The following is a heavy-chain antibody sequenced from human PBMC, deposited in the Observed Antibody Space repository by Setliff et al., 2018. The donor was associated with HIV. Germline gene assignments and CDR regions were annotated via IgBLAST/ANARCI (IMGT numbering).Heavy chain of an antibody. V-gene: IGHV4-4*02. CDR2: INYSGNT. J-gene: IGHJ5*02. D-gene: IGHD3-10*01. CDR1: GVSISSRNW. Sequence: PSETLSLTCAVSGVSISSRNWWSWVRQPPGKGLEWIGEINYSGNTNYNPSLKTRVTISVDKSKNQFFLNLKSVTAADTAVYFCAREYSGSGINFNPLTWGQGTLVTVSS. CDR3: AREYSGSGINFNPLT.